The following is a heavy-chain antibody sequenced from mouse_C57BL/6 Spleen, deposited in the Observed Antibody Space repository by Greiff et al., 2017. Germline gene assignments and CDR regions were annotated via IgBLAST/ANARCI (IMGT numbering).Heavy chain of an antibody. CDR1: GYSITSGYY. CDR2: ISYDGSN. CDR3: ARDGVYYWCFDV. Sequence: EVKLMESGPGLVKPSQSLSLTCSVTGYSITSGYYWNWIRQFPGNKLEWMGYISYDGSNNYNPSLKNRISITRDTSKNQFFLKLNSVTTEDTATYYCARDGVYYWCFDVWGTGTTVTVSA. V-gene: IGHV3-6*01. J-gene: IGHJ1*03.